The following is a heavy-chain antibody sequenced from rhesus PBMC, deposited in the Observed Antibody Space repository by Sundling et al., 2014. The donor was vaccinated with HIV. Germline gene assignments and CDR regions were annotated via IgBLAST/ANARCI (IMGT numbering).Heavy chain of an antibody. CDR2: IIPLLGLT. J-gene: IGHJ4*01. V-gene: IGHV1-198*02. CDR1: GFTFNNFT. CDR3: ARGDYLHHFDY. Sequence: QVQLVQSGAGVKKPGASVKVSCKTSGFTFNNFTINWVRQAPGQGLEWMGLIIPLLGLTNYAEKFQGRVTITADTSTTTAYMDLSSLRSEDTAVYYCARGDYLHHFDYWGQGVLVTVSS. D-gene: IGHD2-2*01.